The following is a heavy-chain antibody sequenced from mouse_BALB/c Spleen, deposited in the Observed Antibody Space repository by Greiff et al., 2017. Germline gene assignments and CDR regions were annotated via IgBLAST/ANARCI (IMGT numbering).Heavy chain of an antibody. Sequence: EVQLMESGGGLVKPGGSLKLSCAASGFTFSSYAMSWVRQTPEKRLEWVASISSGGSTYYPDSVKGRFTISRDNARNILYLQMSSRGSEDTAMYYCENPHNTPYYCGCCYCYLDVWGAGTTVTVSS. CDR1: GFTFSSYA. J-gene: IGHJ1*01. D-gene: IGHD1-1*01. CDR2: ISSGGST. V-gene: IGHV5-6-5*01. CDR3: ENPHNTPYYCGCCYCYLDV.